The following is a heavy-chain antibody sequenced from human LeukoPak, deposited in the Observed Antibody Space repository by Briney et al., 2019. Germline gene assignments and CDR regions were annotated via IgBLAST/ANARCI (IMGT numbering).Heavy chain of an antibody. Sequence: MASETLSLTCTVSGYSISSGYYWRWIRQSPGKGLEWIGSIYRSGSTYYNPSLKSRVTISVDRSKNQFSLKLSSVTAADTAVYYCARGQLGAPFDCWGQGTLVTVSS. V-gene: IGHV4-38-2*02. CDR2: IYRSGST. J-gene: IGHJ4*02. CDR1: GYSISSGYY. CDR3: ARGQLGAPFDC. D-gene: IGHD7-27*01.